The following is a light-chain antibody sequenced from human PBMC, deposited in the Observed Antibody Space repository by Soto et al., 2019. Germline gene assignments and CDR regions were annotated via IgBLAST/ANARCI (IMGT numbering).Light chain of an antibody. V-gene: IGLV1-44*01. CDR2: NNY. Sequence: QSVLTQPPSASGTPGQRVTMSCSGSSSNIGTNAVIWFQQLPGTAPKLLIYNNYQRPSGVPDRFSGSKSGTSGSLAISGLQSEDEADYYCAAWDDSLDGFWVFGGGTQLTVL. J-gene: IGLJ3*02. CDR1: SSNIGTNA. CDR3: AAWDDSLDGFWV.